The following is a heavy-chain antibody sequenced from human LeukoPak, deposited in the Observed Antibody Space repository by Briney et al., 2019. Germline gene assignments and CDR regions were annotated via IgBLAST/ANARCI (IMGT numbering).Heavy chain of an antibody. D-gene: IGHD3-3*01. CDR3: ARLGFYYDFWSGYPSSFDY. V-gene: IGHV4-59*01. CDR2: IYYSGST. CDR1: GGSISSYY. J-gene: IGHJ4*02. Sequence: SETLSLTCTVSGGSISSYYWSWIRQPPGKGLEWIGYIYYSGSTNYNPSLKSRVTISVGTSKNQFSLKLSSVTAADTAVYYCARLGFYYDFWSGYPSSFDYWGQGTLVTVSS.